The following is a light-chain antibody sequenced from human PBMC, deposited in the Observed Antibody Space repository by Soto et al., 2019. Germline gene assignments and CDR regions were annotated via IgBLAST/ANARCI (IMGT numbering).Light chain of an antibody. CDR1: NIGSKS. V-gene: IGLV3-21*04. CDR2: YDS. CDR3: QVWDSSSDHPV. J-gene: IGLJ2*01. Sequence: SSELTQPPSVSVAPGKTARITCGGNNIGSKSVHWYQQKPGQAPVPVIYYDSDRPSGIPERFSGSNSGNTATLTISRVEAGDEADYYCQVWDSSSDHPVFGGGTKLTVL.